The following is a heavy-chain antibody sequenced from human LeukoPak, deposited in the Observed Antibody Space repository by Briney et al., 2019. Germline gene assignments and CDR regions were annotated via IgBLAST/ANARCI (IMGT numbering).Heavy chain of an antibody. Sequence: QSGGSLRLSCAASGFTFSSYSMNWVRQAPGKGLERVSDISSSSSTIYYADSVKGRFTISRDNAKNSLYLQMNSLRAEDTAVYYCARGGYDSSGYRIEDYWGQGTLVTVSS. CDR1: GFTFSSYS. D-gene: IGHD3-22*01. CDR2: ISSSSSTI. J-gene: IGHJ4*02. CDR3: ARGGYDSSGYRIEDY. V-gene: IGHV3-48*01.